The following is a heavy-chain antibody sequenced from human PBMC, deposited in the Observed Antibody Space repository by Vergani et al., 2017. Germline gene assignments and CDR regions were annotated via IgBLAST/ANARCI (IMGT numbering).Heavy chain of an antibody. D-gene: IGHD6-19*01. CDR1: GFTFIMHA. Sequence: EVQLLESGGDLVQPGWSLRLSCAASGFTFIMHAMSWVRQAPGKGLEWVSTLSASDRRTHYADSVKGRFTISRDNSKNTLFLHMNSLRPEDTAVYYCAKVCRSEVAGTFGAFDIWGQGTMVTVSS. CDR3: AKVCRSEVAGTFGAFDI. CDR2: LSASDRRT. J-gene: IGHJ3*02. V-gene: IGHV3-23*01.